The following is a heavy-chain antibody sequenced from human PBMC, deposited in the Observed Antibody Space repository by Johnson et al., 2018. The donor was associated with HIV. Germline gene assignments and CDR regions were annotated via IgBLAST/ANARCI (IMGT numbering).Heavy chain of an antibody. CDR1: GFTFSSYP. Sequence: QMQLVESGGGVVQPGRSLRLSCAASGFTFSSYPMHWVRQAPGKGLEWVAVISYDRSNKYYADSVKGRFTISRDNAKNSLYLQMNSLRAEDTAVYYCAGGFYGAAHAFDIWGQGTMVTVSS. D-gene: IGHD4-17*01. V-gene: IGHV3-30-3*01. CDR3: AGGFYGAAHAFDI. J-gene: IGHJ3*02. CDR2: ISYDRSNK.